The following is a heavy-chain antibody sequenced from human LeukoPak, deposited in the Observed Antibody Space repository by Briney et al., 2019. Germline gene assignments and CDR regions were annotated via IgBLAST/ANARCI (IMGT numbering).Heavy chain of an antibody. Sequence: GGSLRLSCAASGFTFSSYWMSWVRQAPGKGLGWVANIKQDGSKKYYVDSAKGRFTISRDNAKNSLYLQMNSLRAEDTAVYYCARDHGFGELYYYYYYMDVWGKGTTVTVSS. D-gene: IGHD3-10*01. CDR2: IKQDGSKK. V-gene: IGHV3-7*01. J-gene: IGHJ6*03. CDR3: ARDHGFGELYYYYYYMDV. CDR1: GFTFSSYW.